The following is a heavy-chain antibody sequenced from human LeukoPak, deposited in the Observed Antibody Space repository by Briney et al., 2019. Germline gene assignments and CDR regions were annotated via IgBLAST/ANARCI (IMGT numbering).Heavy chain of an antibody. D-gene: IGHD3-10*01. J-gene: IGHJ3*02. Sequence: GESLKISCRGSGYSFTTYWIGWVRQMPGKGLEWMGIIYPGDSDTRYSPSFQGQVTISADKSISTAYLQWSSLKASDSAMYYCATNTMFRGIHAFDIWGQGTMVTVSS. V-gene: IGHV5-51*01. CDR3: ATNTMFRGIHAFDI. CDR1: GYSFTTYW. CDR2: IYPGDSDT.